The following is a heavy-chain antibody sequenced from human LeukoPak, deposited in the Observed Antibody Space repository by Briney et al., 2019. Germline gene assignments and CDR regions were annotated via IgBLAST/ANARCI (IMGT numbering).Heavy chain of an antibody. J-gene: IGHJ3*02. CDR2: IYYSGST. CDR1: GGSISSSSYY. D-gene: IGHD3-3*01. CDR3: ARREYYDFWSGYYTGIFSAFDI. V-gene: IGHV4-39*01. Sequence: SETLSLTCTVSGGSISSSSYYWGWIRQPPGKGLEWIGSIYYSGSTYYNPSLKSRVTISVDTSKNQFSLKLSSVTAADTAVYYCARREYYDFWSGYYTGIFSAFDIWGQGTMVTVSS.